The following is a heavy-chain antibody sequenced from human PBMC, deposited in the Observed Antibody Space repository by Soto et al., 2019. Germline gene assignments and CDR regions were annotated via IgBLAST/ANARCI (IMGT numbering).Heavy chain of an antibody. V-gene: IGHV4-4*02. J-gene: IGHJ5*02. Sequence: SETLSLTCAVSGGSISSSNWWSWVRQPPGKGLEWIGEIYHSGSTNYNPSLKSRVTISVDKSKNQFSLKLSSVTAADTAVYYCARAPPVVTYTWFDPWGQGTLVTVS. CDR3: ARAPPVVTYTWFDP. CDR1: GGSISSSNW. D-gene: IGHD2-15*01. CDR2: IYHSGST.